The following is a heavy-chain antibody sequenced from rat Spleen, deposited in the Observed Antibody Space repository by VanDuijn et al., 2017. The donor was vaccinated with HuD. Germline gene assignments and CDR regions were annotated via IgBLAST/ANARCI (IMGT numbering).Heavy chain of an antibody. CDR1: GFTFSDYY. Sequence: EVKLVESDGDLVQPGRSLKLSCAASGFTFSDYYMAWVRQAPTKGLEWVASISTGGGNTYYRDSVKGRFTISRDNAKSTLYLQMDSLRSEDTATYYCARHRYKRTVAAVDYWGQGVMVTVSS. CDR3: ARHRYKRTVAAVDY. CDR2: ISTGGGNT. J-gene: IGHJ2*01. D-gene: IGHD1-8*01. V-gene: IGHV5-25*01.